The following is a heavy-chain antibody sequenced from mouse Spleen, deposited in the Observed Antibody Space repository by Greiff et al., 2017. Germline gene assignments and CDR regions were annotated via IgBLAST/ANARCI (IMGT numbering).Heavy chain of an antibody. D-gene: IGHD1-1*01. CDR1: GYTFTDHT. V-gene: IGHV1-78*01. Sequence: QVQLQQSDAELVKPGASVKISCKVSGYTFTDHTIHWMKQRPEQGLEWIGYIYPRDGSTKYNEKFKGKATLTADKSSSTAYMQLNSLTSEDSAVYFCARWGHYGSSRAWFAYWGQGTLVTVSA. CDR3: ARWGHYGSSRAWFAY. CDR2: IYPRDGST. J-gene: IGHJ3*01.